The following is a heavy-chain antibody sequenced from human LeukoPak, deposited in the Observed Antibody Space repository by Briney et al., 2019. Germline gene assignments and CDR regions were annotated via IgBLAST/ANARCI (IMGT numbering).Heavy chain of an antibody. Sequence: GGSLRLSCAASGFTFSNYAMSWVRQAPGKGLEWVSGISGSGTSTYYADSVKGRFTISRDNSKNTLYLQMNSLRAEDTAVYYCASRNYYDSSGYYCYYFDYWGQGILVTVSS. V-gene: IGHV3-23*01. CDR2: ISGSGTST. CDR3: ASRNYYDSSGYYCYYFDY. CDR1: GFTFSNYA. J-gene: IGHJ4*02. D-gene: IGHD3-22*01.